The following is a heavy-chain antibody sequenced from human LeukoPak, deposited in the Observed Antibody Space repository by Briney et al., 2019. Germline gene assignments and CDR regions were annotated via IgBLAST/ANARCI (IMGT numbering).Heavy chain of an antibody. CDR1: GVSVFNNSAA. CDR2: TYYRSKWYN. V-gene: IGHV6-1*01. Sequence: SQTLSLSCAISGVSVFNNSAAWNWIRQSPSRGLEWLGRTYYRSKWYNDYAVSVTSRITISPDTSKNQFSLQLKSVTPEDTAVYYCARGRSWGESGFDYWGQGTLVTVSS. J-gene: IGHJ4*02. D-gene: IGHD6-13*01. CDR3: ARGRSWGESGFDY.